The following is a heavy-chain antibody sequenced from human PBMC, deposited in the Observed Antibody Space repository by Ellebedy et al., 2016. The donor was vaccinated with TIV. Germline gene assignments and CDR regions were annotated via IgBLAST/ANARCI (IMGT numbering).Heavy chain of an antibody. D-gene: IGHD2-2*01. V-gene: IGHV3-21*01. Sequence: GESLKISCAASGFTFSSYSMNWVRQAPGKGLEWVSSISSSGIYIYYADSVKGRFTISRDNPKNSLYLQMNSLRAEDTAVYYCARDLVVVPPAIVSDYYYGMDVWGHGTTVTVSS. J-gene: IGHJ6*02. CDR2: ISSSGIYI. CDR3: ARDLVVVPPAIVSDYYYGMDV. CDR1: GFTFSSYS.